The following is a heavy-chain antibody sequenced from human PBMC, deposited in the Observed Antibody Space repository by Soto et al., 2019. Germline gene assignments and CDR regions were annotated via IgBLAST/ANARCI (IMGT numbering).Heavy chain of an antibody. D-gene: IGHD3-22*01. CDR1: GLTFSSYG. CDR2: ISYDGSNK. Sequence: PGGSLRLSCAASGLTFSSYGMHWVRQAPGKGLEWVAVISYDGSNKYYADSVKGRFTISRDNSKNTLYLQMNSLRAEDTAVYYCAKDRGYYDSSGPMDVWGQGTTVTVSS. V-gene: IGHV3-30*18. J-gene: IGHJ6*02. CDR3: AKDRGYYDSSGPMDV.